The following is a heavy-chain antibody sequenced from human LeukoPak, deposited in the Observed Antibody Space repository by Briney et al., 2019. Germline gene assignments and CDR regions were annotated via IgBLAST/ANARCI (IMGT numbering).Heavy chain of an antibody. Sequence: GASVEVSCKASGGTFSSYGISWVRQAPGQGLEWMGRIIPIFGTANYAQKFQGRVTITTEESTSTAYMELSSLRSEDTAVYYCASTRISGYQIGEYFQHWGQGTLVTVSS. CDR3: ASTRISGYQIGEYFQH. D-gene: IGHD3-22*01. J-gene: IGHJ1*01. V-gene: IGHV1-69*05. CDR1: GGTFSSYG. CDR2: IIPIFGTA.